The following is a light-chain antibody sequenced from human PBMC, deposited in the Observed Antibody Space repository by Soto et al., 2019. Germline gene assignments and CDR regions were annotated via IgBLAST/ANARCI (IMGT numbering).Light chain of an antibody. CDR3: QQYGSSPST. J-gene: IGKJ1*01. V-gene: IGKV3-20*01. CDR2: GAS. Sequence: NVMTKSAATLSVYPGERATLSCRASQSVSSNLAWYQQKPGQAPRLLIYGASSRATGIPDRFSGSGSGTDFTLTIGRLEPEDFAVYYCQQYGSSPSTFGQGTKVDIK. CDR1: QSVSSN.